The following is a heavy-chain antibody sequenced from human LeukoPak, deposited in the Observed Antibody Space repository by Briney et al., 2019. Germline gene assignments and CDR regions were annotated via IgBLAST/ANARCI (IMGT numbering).Heavy chain of an antibody. CDR2: IKQDGSEK. V-gene: IGHV3-7*01. D-gene: IGHD3-10*01. Sequence: PGGSLRLSCAASGFTFSSYVMHWVRQAPGKGLEWVANIKQDGSEKYYVDSVKGRFTISRDNAKNSLYLQMNSLRAEDTAVYYCARGNGYGSGSPFDYWGQGTLVTVSS. J-gene: IGHJ4*02. CDR3: ARGNGYGSGSPFDY. CDR1: GFTFSSYV.